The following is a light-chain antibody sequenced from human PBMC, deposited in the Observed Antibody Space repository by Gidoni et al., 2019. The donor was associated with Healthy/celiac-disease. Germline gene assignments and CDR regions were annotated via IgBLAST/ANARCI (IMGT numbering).Light chain of an antibody. J-gene: IGLJ2*01. CDR3: CSYAGSSTRVV. CDR2: EVS. Sequence: QSALTQPASVSRSPGQSITISCPGTSSDVGSYNLVSWYQQHPGKAPKLMIYEVSKRPSGVSNRFSGSKSGNTASLTISGLQAEDEADYYCCSYAGSSTRVVFGGGTKLTVL. V-gene: IGLV2-23*02. CDR1: SSDVGSYNL.